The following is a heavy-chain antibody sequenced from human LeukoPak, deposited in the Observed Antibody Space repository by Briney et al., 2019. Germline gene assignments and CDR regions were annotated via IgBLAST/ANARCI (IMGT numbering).Heavy chain of an antibody. CDR3: ARDRPGGLLWFGEFGFDC. J-gene: IGHJ4*02. CDR1: GGTFSSYT. V-gene: IGHV1-2*02. D-gene: IGHD3-10*01. CDR2: INPNSGDT. Sequence: ASVKVSCKASGGTFSSYTINWVRQAPGQGPEWMGWINPNSGDTNYAQKFQGRVTMTRDTSISTAYMELSSLRSDDTAVYYCARDRPGGLLWFGEFGFDCWGQGTLVTVSS.